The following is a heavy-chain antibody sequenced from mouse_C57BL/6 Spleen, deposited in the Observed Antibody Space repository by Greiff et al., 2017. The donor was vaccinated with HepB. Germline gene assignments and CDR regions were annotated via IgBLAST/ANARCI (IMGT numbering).Heavy chain of an antibody. Sequence: QVQLQQSGAELVKPGASVKISCKASGYAFSSYWMNWVKQRPGKGLEWIGQIYPGDGDTNYNGKFKGKATLTADKSSSPAYMQLSSLTSEASAVYFCATENYYGSPFDYWGQGTTLTVSS. J-gene: IGHJ2*01. D-gene: IGHD1-1*01. CDR3: ATENYYGSPFDY. V-gene: IGHV1-80*01. CDR1: GYAFSSYW. CDR2: IYPGDGDT.